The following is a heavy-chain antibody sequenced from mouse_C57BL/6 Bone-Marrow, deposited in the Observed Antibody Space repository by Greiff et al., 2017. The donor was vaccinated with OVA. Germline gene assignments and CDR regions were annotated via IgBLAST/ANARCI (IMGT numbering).Heavy chain of an antibody. D-gene: IGHD2-2*01. V-gene: IGHV1-81*01. CDR1: GYTFTSYG. CDR2: IYPRSGNT. CDR3: VLNYGYDRAWFAY. J-gene: IGHJ3*01. Sequence: QVQLQQSGAELARPGASVKLSCKASGYTFTSYGISWVKQRTGQGLEWIGEIYPRSGNTYYNEKFKGKATLTADKSSSTAYMELRSLTSEDSAVYYCVLNYGYDRAWFAYWGQGTLVTVSA.